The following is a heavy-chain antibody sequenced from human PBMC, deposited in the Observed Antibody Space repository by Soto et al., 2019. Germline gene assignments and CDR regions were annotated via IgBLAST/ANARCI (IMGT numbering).Heavy chain of an antibody. CDR3: ARGTVWFGDPLPPMDY. CDR1: GYAFTGYY. J-gene: IGHJ4*02. Sequence: ASVKVSCKASGYAFTGYYIHWVRQAPGQGLEWVGSINPNSGGTNYAQKFQAWVTMTRDTSISTAYVELSSLKSDDTAVYYCARGTVWFGDPLPPMDYWGQGTLVTVSS. CDR2: INPNSGGT. D-gene: IGHD3-10*01. V-gene: IGHV1-2*04.